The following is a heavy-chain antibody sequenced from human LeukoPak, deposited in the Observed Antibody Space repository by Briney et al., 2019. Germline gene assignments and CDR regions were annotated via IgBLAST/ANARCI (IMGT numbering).Heavy chain of an antibody. D-gene: IGHD3-3*01. V-gene: IGHV3-43*02. CDR3: AKDPTYDFWSGYLRGKNRFDP. CDR2: ISGDGGST. J-gene: IGHJ5*02. Sequence: GGSLRLSCAASGFTFDDYTMHWVRQAPGKGLEWVSLISGDGGSTYYADSVKGRFTISRENSKNSLYLQMNSLRTEDTALYYCAKDPTYDFWSGYLRGKNRFDPWGQGTLVTVSS. CDR1: GFTFDDYT.